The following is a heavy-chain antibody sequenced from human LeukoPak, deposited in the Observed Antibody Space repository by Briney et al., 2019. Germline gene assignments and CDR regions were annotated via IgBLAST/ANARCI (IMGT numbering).Heavy chain of an antibody. Sequence: PGGSLRLSCAASGFTFSSYSMNWVRQAPGKGLEWVSSISSSSSYIYYADSVKGRFTISRDNAKNSLYLQMNSLRAEDTAVYYCARGAYDYVWGSYPGVDYWGQGTLVTVSS. CDR3: ARGAYDYVWGSYPGVDY. CDR1: GFTFSSYS. D-gene: IGHD3-16*02. V-gene: IGHV3-21*01. J-gene: IGHJ4*02. CDR2: ISSSSSYI.